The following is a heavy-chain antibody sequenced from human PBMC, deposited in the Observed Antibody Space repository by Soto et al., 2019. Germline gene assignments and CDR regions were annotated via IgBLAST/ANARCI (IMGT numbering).Heavy chain of an antibody. D-gene: IGHD2-15*01. J-gene: IGHJ6*02. V-gene: IGHV1-69*01. CDR3: ARSQGGSSSLDIYYYDYYGMDV. Sequence: QVQLVQSGAEVKKPGSSVKVSCKAPGGTFSSYAISWVRQAPGQGLEWMGVIIPIFGTAKYAQKFQGRVTRTADESTGTGYMELSSLRSEDTAVYYCARSQGGSSSLDIYYYDYYGMDVWGQGTTVTVSS. CDR1: GGTFSSYA. CDR2: IIPIFGTA.